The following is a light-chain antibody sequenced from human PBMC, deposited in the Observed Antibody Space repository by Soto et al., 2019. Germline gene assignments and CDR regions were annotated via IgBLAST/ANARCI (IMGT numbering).Light chain of an antibody. Sequence: ETVMTQSPATLSLSPGERATLSCWASQSVSSSYLAWYQQKPGQAPRLLIYGASSRATGIPDRFSGSGSGTDFTLTISRLEPEDFAVYYCQQYGSSSWTFGQGTKVDI. J-gene: IGKJ1*01. CDR2: GAS. CDR3: QQYGSSSWT. V-gene: IGKV3-20*01. CDR1: QSVSSSY.